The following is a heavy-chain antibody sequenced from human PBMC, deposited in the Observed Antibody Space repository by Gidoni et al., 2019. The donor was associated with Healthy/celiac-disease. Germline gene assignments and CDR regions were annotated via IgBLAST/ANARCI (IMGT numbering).Heavy chain of an antibody. D-gene: IGHD2-15*01. Sequence: QVQLVESGGGLVKPGGSLRLSCAVSEFTFSDYYMSWIRQAPGKGLEWFSFISSSSSYTNYADSVKGRFTISRDNAKNSLYLQMNSLRAEDTAVYYCARIPGYCSGGSCYSWLDYWGQGSLVTVSS. J-gene: IGHJ4*02. CDR1: EFTFSDYY. CDR3: ARIPGYCSGGSCYSWLDY. V-gene: IGHV3-11*06. CDR2: ISSSSSYT.